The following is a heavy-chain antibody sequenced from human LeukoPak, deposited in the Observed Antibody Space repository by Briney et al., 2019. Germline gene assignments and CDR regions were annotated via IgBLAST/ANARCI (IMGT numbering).Heavy chain of an antibody. Sequence: ASVKVSCKASGYTFTSYTINWVRQATGQGLEWMGWMNPNSGNTGYAHKFQGRVTMTRYTSISTAYMELSSLRSEDTAVYYCARTKTDHDAFDIWGQGTMGTVSS. D-gene: IGHD2-8*01. CDR2: MNPNSGNT. CDR3: ARTKTDHDAFDI. J-gene: IGHJ3*02. V-gene: IGHV1-8*01. CDR1: GYTFTSYT.